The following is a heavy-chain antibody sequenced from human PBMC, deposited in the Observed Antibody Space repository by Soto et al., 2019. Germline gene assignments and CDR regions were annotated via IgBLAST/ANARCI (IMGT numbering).Heavy chain of an antibody. V-gene: IGHV1-18*01. D-gene: IGHD6-25*01. J-gene: IGHJ6*03. Sequence: QVPLVQSGAEVKKPGASVKVSCKASGYTFTSYGISWVRQAPGQGLEWMGWISAYNGNTNYAQKLQGRVTMTTDTSTSTAYMELRSLRSDDTAVYYCASTARLVDYYYYYMDVWGKGTTVTVSS. CDR2: ISAYNGNT. CDR1: GYTFTSYG. CDR3: ASTARLVDYYYYYMDV.